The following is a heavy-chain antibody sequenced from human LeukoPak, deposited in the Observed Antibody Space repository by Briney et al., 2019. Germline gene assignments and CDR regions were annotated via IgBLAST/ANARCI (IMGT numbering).Heavy chain of an antibody. V-gene: IGHV3-11*01. CDR1: GFTFSDYY. CDR2: ISSSGSTI. J-gene: IGHJ6*03. CDR3: ARAPLEDYYYYYYMDV. Sequence: GRSLRLSCAASGFTFSDYYMSWIRQAPGKGLEWVSYISSSGSTIYYADSVKGRFTISRDNAKNSLYLQMNSLRAEDTAVYYCARAPLEDYYYYYYMDVWGKGTTVTISS.